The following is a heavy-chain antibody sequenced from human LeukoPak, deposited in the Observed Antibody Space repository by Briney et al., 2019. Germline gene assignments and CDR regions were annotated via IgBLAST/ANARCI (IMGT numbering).Heavy chain of an antibody. Sequence: PGGSLRLPCAASGFTFSSYAMHWVRQAPGKGLEWVAVISYDGSNKYYADSVKGRFTISRDNSKNTLYLQMNSLRAEDTAVYYCARGAGSWRPDWYFDLWGRGTLVTVSS. V-gene: IGHV3-30-3*01. CDR2: ISYDGSNK. D-gene: IGHD6-13*01. J-gene: IGHJ2*01. CDR1: GFTFSSYA. CDR3: ARGAGSWRPDWYFDL.